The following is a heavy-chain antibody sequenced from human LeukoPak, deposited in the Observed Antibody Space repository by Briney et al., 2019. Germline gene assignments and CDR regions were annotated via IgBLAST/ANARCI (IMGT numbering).Heavy chain of an antibody. CDR1: GYTFTSYG. D-gene: IGHD1-26*01. J-gene: IGHJ4*02. Sequence: PVKVSCKASGYTFTSYGISWVRQAPGQGLEWMGRIIPILGIANYAQKFQGRVTITADKSTSTAYMELSSLRSEDTAVYYCAVGVHSGSYPGGVDYWGQGTLVTVSS. CDR3: AVGVHSGSYPGGVDY. CDR2: IIPILGIA. V-gene: IGHV1-69*04.